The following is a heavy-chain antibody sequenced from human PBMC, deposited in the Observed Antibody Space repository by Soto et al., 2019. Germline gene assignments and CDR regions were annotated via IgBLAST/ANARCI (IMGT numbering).Heavy chain of an antibody. CDR3: AREKGYISGPKNFDY. CDR2: IYDSGSS. D-gene: IGHD5-12*01. J-gene: IGHJ4*02. V-gene: IGHV4-30-4*01. CDR1: GASISSGDYF. Sequence: PSETLSLTCTVSGASISSGDYFWSWIRQSPGKGLQWIGYIYDSGSSYYNPSLKSRVTMSVDTSKNQFSLKLGSVTAADTAVYYCAREKGYISGPKNFDYWGQGTLVTVSS.